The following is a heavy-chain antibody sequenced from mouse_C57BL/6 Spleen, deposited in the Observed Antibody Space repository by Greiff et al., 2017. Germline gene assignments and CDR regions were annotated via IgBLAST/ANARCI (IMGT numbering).Heavy chain of an antibody. CDR3: ARGGSTTGAMDY. Sequence: EVMLVESGGGLVQPGGSLKLSCAASGFTFSDYGMAWVRQAPRKGPEWVAFISNLAYSIYYADTVTGRFTISKENAKNTLYLEMSRLRAEDTAMYYCARGGSTTGAMDYWGQGTSVTVSS. J-gene: IGHJ4*01. V-gene: IGHV5-15*01. CDR1: GFTFSDYG. D-gene: IGHD2-14*01. CDR2: ISNLAYSI.